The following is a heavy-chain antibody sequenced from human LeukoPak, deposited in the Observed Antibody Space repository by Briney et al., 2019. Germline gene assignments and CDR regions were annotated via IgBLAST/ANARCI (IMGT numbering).Heavy chain of an antibody. CDR1: GGSISSSKW. Sequence: SETLSLTCAVSGGSISSSKWWSWVRGPPGKGMEGIGENYHSGSTNYNSAVKRRVTISVEKTKNKFSLTLSSVTAADTAVYYCARHGLIVVVPPAPLSMDVWGEGTTVTVSS. CDR3: ARHGLIVVVPPAPLSMDV. D-gene: IGHD2-2*01. J-gene: IGHJ6*04. V-gene: IGHV4-4*02. CDR2: NYHSGST.